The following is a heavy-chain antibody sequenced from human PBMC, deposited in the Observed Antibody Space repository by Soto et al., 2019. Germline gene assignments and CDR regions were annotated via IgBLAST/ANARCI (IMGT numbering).Heavy chain of an antibody. D-gene: IGHD3-22*01. CDR1: GGSFNRHT. CDR2: IIPIFGTA. CDR3: ARGWGYDSTDYYYAY. J-gene: IGHJ4*02. V-gene: IGHV1-69*01. Sequence: QVQLVQSGAEVRKPGSSVRVSCKASGGSFNRHTISWVRQAPGQGLEWMGGIIPIFGTATHAQKFQGRVTIFADESTSTGYMELSSLRSDDTAIYYCARGWGYDSTDYYYAYWGQGTLVIVSS.